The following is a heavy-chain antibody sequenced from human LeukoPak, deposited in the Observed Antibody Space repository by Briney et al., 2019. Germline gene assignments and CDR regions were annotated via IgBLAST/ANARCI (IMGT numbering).Heavy chain of an antibody. CDR1: GFTFSTHA. Sequence: GGSLRLSCAASGFTFSTHAMSWVRQAPGKGLEWVAAISGSGGSTYYADSVKGRFTISRDNSKNALYLQMTSLRAEDTDVYYCAKNGMKDGGTDACGFDYWGQGTLVTVSS. CDR2: ISGSGGST. D-gene: IGHD1-26*01. CDR3: AKNGMKDGGTDACGFDY. J-gene: IGHJ4*02. V-gene: IGHV3-23*01.